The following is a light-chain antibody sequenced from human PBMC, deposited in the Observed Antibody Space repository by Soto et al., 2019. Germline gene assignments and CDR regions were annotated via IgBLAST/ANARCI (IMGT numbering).Light chain of an antibody. Sequence: DIQMTQSPSSLSAFVGDRVTITCRPSQSLSGFLNWYQQKPGKAPKLLIYSAYRLQSGVPSRFSGSGAGTDFTLTIGSLETEDCATYYCQQSYRSPITFGGGTKVEI. J-gene: IGKJ4*01. V-gene: IGKV1-39*01. CDR1: QSLSGF. CDR2: SAY. CDR3: QQSYRSPIT.